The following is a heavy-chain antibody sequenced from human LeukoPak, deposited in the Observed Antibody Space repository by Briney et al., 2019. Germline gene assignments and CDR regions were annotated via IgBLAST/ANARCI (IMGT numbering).Heavy chain of an antibody. V-gene: IGHV1-69*05. J-gene: IGHJ4*02. CDR2: IIPIFGTA. D-gene: IGHD2-2*01. CDR3: ATSIIAWDIVVVEGFDY. Sequence: ASVKVSCKASGGTFSSYAISWVRQAPGQGLEWMGGIIPIFGTANYAQKFQGRVTITTDESTSTAYMELRSLRSDDTAVYYCATSIIAWDIVVVEGFDYWGQGTLVTVSS. CDR1: GGTFSSYA.